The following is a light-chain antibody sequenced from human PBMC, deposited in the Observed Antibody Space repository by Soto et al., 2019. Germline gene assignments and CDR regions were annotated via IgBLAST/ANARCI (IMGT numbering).Light chain of an antibody. Sequence: QSVLTQPPSVSEAPGQRVTISCTGTSSDIGAGYDVHWYQQLPGAAPKLLIYSNRFSGSKSGNTASLTISGLQAEDEADYYCSSYTSSSSFVFGTGTKVTV. CDR1: SSDIGAGYD. CDR3: SSYTSSSSFV. J-gene: IGLJ1*01. V-gene: IGLV1-40*01.